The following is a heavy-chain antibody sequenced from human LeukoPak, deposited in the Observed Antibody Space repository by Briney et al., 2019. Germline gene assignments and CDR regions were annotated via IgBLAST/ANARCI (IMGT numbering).Heavy chain of an antibody. CDR3: SASTY. V-gene: IGHV3-15*01. Sequence: GGSLRLSCAASGFTFNNAWMSWVRQAPGKGLEWVGRIKSKTDGGTTDYAAPVKGRFTISTDDSKTTVYLQMNSLKPEDTAVYYCSASTYWGQGTLVTVSS. CDR2: IKSKTDGGTT. CDR1: GFTFNNAW. J-gene: IGHJ4*02.